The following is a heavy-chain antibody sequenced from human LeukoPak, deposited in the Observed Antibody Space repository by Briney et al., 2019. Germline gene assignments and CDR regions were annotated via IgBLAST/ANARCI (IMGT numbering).Heavy chain of an antibody. D-gene: IGHD4-17*01. Sequence: SETLSLTCAVYSRSFNGYYWNWIRQSPGKGLEWIGEIDHTGSTSYNPSLKSRVTISVDTSKNQFSLKLSSVTAADTAVYYCARATVTTPFGYWGQGTLVTVSS. J-gene: IGHJ4*02. CDR2: IDHTGST. V-gene: IGHV4-34*01. CDR1: SRSFNGYY. CDR3: ARATVTTPFGY.